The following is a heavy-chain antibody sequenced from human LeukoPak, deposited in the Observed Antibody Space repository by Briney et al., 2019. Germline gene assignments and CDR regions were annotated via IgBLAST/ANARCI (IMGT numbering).Heavy chain of an antibody. D-gene: IGHD3-9*01. CDR1: GGSVTDYY. J-gene: IGHJ4*02. CDR2: MYHSGNT. Sequence: PSETLSLTCTVSGGSVTDYYWGWIRQPPGKGLEWIGNMYHSGNTYYNPSLKSRVTMSVDTSKNQFSLRLTSVTAADTAVYYCARGVVLRYFDWLYVDYWGQGTLVTVSS. CDR3: ARGVVLRYFDWLYVDY. V-gene: IGHV4-38-2*02.